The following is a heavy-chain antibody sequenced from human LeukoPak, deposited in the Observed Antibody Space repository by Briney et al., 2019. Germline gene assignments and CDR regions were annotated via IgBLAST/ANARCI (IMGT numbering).Heavy chain of an antibody. CDR1: GASISSNNYY. J-gene: IGHJ2*01. Sequence: SETLSLTCTVSGASISSNNYYWGWVRRPPGKGLEWIGNTYSSGNTYYNASLKSRVTIYIDTSKNQFSLKLSSVTAADTAVYYCARVYYSNSYDYWYFDLWGRGTLVTVSS. V-gene: IGHV4-39*07. CDR2: TYSSGNT. D-gene: IGHD6-13*01. CDR3: ARVYYSNSYDYWYFDL.